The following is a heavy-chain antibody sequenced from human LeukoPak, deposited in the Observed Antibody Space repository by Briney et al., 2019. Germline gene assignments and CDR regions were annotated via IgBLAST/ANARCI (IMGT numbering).Heavy chain of an antibody. CDR1: GLTVSSHY. V-gene: IGHV3-23*01. D-gene: IGHD6-25*01. CDR3: AKIGGYVVY. J-gene: IGHJ4*02. Sequence: GGSLRHSRVASGLTVSSHYMPWVRPPPGNGREWVSSISASGLSTYYAHPGKGRFTIARDNSKNTLYLQMNSLRGEDTAVYFCAKIGGYVVYWGEGTVVPVPS. CDR2: ISASGLST.